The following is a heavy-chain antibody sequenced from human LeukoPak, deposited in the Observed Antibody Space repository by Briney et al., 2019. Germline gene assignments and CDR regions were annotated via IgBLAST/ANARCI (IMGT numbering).Heavy chain of an antibody. V-gene: IGHV1-69*06. CDR2: IIPIFGTA. D-gene: IGHD2-2*01. J-gene: IGHJ3*02. Sequence: ASVKVSCKASGYTFTSYAISWVRQAPGQGLEWMGGIIPIFGTANYAQKFQGRVTITADKSTSTAYMELSRLRSGDTAVYYCAREINVPGFDAFDIWGQGTMVTVSS. CDR3: AREINVPGFDAFDI. CDR1: GYTFTSYA.